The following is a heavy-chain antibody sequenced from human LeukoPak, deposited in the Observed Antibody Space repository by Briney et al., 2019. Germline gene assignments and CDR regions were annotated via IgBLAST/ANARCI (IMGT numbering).Heavy chain of an antibody. V-gene: IGHV3-7*04. CDR2: INQDGGEK. CDR1: GFTLGIYW. Sequence: GGSLRLSCAASGFTLGIYWMTWVRQAPGKGLEWVANINQDGGEKYHVDSVRGRFTISRDNAKNSLYLQMNSLRAEDTAVYSCARDRDRGWFDPWGQGTLVTVSS. J-gene: IGHJ5*02. CDR3: ARDRDRGWFDP.